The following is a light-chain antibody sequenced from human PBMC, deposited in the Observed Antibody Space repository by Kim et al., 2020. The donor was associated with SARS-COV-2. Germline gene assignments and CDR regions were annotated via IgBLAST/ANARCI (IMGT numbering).Light chain of an antibody. CDR3: QHYSRFPYT. CDR1: ESIGTW. V-gene: IGKV1-5*03. CDR2: LAS. Sequence: SASVGDRVTITCRASESIGTWLAWYQQKPGRAPRLLIYLASTLENGVPSRFSGTGSETEFSLSITSLQPDDFATYYCQHYSRFPYTFGQGTKLEIK. J-gene: IGKJ2*01.